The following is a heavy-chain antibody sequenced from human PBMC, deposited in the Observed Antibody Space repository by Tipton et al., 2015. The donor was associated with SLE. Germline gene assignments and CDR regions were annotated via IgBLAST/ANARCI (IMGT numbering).Heavy chain of an antibody. Sequence: SLRLSCAASGFTFTGYLMSWVRQAPGKGLEWVAKIKQDESEKSYVGSVMGRFTISKDNAKNSLYLQMNSLRVEDTAVYYCAREGGAFDIWGQGTMVTVSS. CDR1: GFTFTGYL. CDR3: AREGGAFDI. V-gene: IGHV3-7*03. D-gene: IGHD3-16*01. CDR2: IKQDESEK. J-gene: IGHJ3*02.